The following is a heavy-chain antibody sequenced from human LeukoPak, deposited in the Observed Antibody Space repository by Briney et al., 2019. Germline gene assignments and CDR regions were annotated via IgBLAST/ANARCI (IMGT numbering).Heavy chain of an antibody. CDR1: GGSISSYY. CDR2: IYYSGST. Sequence: SETLSLTCTVSGGSISSYYWSWIRQPPGKGLEWIGYIYYSGSTNYNPSLKSRVTISVDTSKNQFSLKLSSVTAADTAVYYCARRPTGRITIFGVVTTSRAFDIWGQGTMVTVSS. D-gene: IGHD3-3*01. CDR3: ARRPTGRITIFGVVTTSRAFDI. J-gene: IGHJ3*02. V-gene: IGHV4-59*12.